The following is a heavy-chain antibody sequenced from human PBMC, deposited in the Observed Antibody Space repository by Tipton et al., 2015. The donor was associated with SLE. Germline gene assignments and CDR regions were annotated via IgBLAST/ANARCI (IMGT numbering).Heavy chain of an antibody. D-gene: IGHD5-24*01. V-gene: IGHV3-30*02. CDR1: GFTFSDYY. J-gene: IGHJ6*02. CDR3: AREGERWLQLGYYYYGMDV. Sequence: SLRLSCAASGFTFSDYYMSWVRQAPGKGLEWVSSVRFDGTNTYYYADSVKGRFTISRDNSKDTLYLQMNSLRLEDTAVYYCAREGERWLQLGYYYYGMDVWGQGTTVTVSS. CDR2: VRFDGTNT.